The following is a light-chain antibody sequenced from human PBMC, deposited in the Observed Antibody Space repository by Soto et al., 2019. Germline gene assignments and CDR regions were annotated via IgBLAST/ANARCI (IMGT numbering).Light chain of an antibody. J-gene: IGKJ1*01. CDR1: QSVSSNY. CDR2: GAS. CDR3: QQYGSSSPT. V-gene: IGKV3-20*01. Sequence: EIVLTQSPGTLSLSPGERATLSCRASQSVSSNYLAWYQQKPGQAPRLFIYGASSRATGIPERFSGSGSGTDFTHTISRLEPEDFAVYYCQQYGSSSPTFGQGTKVEFK.